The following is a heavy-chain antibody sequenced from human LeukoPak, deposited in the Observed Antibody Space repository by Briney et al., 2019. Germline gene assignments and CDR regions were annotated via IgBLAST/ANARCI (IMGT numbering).Heavy chain of an antibody. CDR3: ASYCGGDCYPDSIDY. V-gene: IGHV4-39*01. Sequence: PSETLSLTCTVSGGSISSSSYYWGGIRQPPGRGLEWIGSIYYSGSTYYNPSLRSRVTISVDTSKNQFSLKLSSVTAADTAVYYCASYCGGDCYPDSIDYWGQGTLVTVSS. CDR2: IYYSGST. D-gene: IGHD2-21*02. J-gene: IGHJ4*02. CDR1: GGSISSSSYY.